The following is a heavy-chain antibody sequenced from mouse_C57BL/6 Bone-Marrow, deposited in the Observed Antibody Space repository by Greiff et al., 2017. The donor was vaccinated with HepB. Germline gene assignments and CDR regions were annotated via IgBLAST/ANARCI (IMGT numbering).Heavy chain of an antibody. CDR3: ARHEEEGAYYSNLFAY. Sequence: VKLQESGAELVKPGASVKLSCKASGYTFTEYTIHWVKQRSGQGLEWIGWFYPGSGSIKYNEKFKDKATLTAEKSSSTVYMELSRLTSEDSAVYFCARHEEEGAYYSNLFAYWGQGTLVTVSA. V-gene: IGHV1-62-2*01. CDR2: FYPGSGSI. CDR1: GYTFTEYT. D-gene: IGHD2-5*01. J-gene: IGHJ3*01.